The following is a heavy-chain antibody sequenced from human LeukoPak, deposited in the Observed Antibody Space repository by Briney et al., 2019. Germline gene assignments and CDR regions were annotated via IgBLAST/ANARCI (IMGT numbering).Heavy chain of an antibody. CDR1: GYTFTRYG. Sequence: SVKVSCKASGYTFTRYGISWVRQAPGQGLEWMGWISAYNGNTNYAQKLQGRVTMTTDTSTSTAYMELRSLRSDDTAVYYCARRRGYGVLWFGELPNYYYYGMDVWGKGTTVTVSS. CDR2: ISAYNGNT. CDR3: ARRRGYGVLWFGELPNYYYYGMDV. D-gene: IGHD3-10*01. J-gene: IGHJ6*04. V-gene: IGHV1-18*04.